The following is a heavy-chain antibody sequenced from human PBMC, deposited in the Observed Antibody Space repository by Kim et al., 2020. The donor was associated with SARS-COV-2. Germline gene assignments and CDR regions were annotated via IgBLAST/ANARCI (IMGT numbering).Heavy chain of an antibody. V-gene: IGHV1-18*01. CDR2: ISAYNGNT. CDR3: ARDGVIVGATTVWDYYYGMDV. D-gene: IGHD1-26*01. Sequence: ASVKVSCKASGYTFTSYGISWVRQAPGQGLEWMGWISAYNGNTNYAQKLQGRVTMTTDTSTSTAYMELRSLRSDDTAVYYCARDGVIVGATTVWDYYYGMDVWGQGTTVTVSS. J-gene: IGHJ6*02. CDR1: GYTFTSYG.